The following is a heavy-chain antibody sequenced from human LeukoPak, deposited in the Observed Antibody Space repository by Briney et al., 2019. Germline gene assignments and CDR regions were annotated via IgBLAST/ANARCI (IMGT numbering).Heavy chain of an antibody. CDR2: INPNNGAT. CDR1: GYSFTGYF. J-gene: IGHJ4*02. V-gene: IGHV1-2*02. Sequence: ASVKVSCKASGYSFTGYFIHWVRQAPGLGLEWMGWINPNNGATNYAQKFQGRVTMTSDASINTADLELSSLRSDDTAVYYCARATGYPVYGSGSFYFDHWGQGTRVTVSS. CDR3: ARATGYPVYGSGSFYFDH. D-gene: IGHD3-10*01.